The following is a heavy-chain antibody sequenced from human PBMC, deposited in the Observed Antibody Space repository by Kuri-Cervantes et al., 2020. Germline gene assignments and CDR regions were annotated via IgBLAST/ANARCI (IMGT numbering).Heavy chain of an antibody. CDR2: IWNNGSNK. CDR1: GFTFSDYS. V-gene: IGHV3-33*08. D-gene: IGHD3-3*01. J-gene: IGHJ6*02. Sequence: GGSLRLSCVASGFTFSDYSMNWVRQAPGKGLEWVAVIWNNGSNKYYADSVKGRFTISRDNSKNTLYLQMNSLRAEDTAVYYCARIGSNYDFWSGEIYFYHYGIDVWGQGTTVTVSS. CDR3: ARIGSNYDFWSGEIYFYHYGIDV.